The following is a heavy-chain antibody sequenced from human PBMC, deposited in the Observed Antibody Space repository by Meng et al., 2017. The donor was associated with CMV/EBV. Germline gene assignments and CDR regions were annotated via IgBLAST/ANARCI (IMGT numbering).Heavy chain of an antibody. CDR1: GFTFDDYA. CDR3: ANGRSQNYYASSGYSKPPHDAFDI. CDR2: ISWDGGST. J-gene: IGHJ3*02. V-gene: IGHV3-43D*04. D-gene: IGHD3-22*01. Sequence: GASLKISCAASGFTFDDYAMHWVRQAPGKGLEWVSLISWDGGSTYYADSVKGRFTISRDNSKNSLYLQMNSLRAEDTALYYCANGRSQNYYASSGYSKPPHDAFDIWGQGTMVTVSS.